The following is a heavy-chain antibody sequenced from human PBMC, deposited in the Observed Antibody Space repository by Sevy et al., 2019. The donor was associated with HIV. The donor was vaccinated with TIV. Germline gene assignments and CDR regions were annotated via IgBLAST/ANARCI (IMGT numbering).Heavy chain of an antibody. D-gene: IGHD6-19*01. J-gene: IGHJ6*02. Sequence: GESLRLSYAASGFTISSYSMNWVRQAPGKGLEWVSYISSSSSTIYYADSVKGRFTISRDNAKNSLYLQMNSLRDEDTAVYYCARDRVIAVAGTYGMDVWGQGTTVTVSS. CDR2: ISSSSSTI. CDR3: ARDRVIAVAGTYGMDV. CDR1: GFTISSYS. V-gene: IGHV3-48*02.